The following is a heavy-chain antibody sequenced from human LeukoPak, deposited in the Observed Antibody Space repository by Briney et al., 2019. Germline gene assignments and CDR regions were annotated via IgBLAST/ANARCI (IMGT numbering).Heavy chain of an antibody. V-gene: IGHV4-59*11. Sequence: SETLSLTCTVSGGSISSHYWSWIRQPPGKGLEWIGYIYYSGSTNYNPSLKSRVTISVDTSKNQFSLKLSSVTAADTAVYYCASSPRGRWLDPWGQGTLVTVSS. J-gene: IGHJ5*02. CDR1: GGSISSHY. CDR3: ASSPRGRWLDP. CDR2: IYYSGST.